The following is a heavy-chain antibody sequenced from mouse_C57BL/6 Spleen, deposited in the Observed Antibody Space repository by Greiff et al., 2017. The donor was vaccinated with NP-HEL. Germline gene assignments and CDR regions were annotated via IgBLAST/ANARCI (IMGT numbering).Heavy chain of an antibody. V-gene: IGHV1-22*01. D-gene: IGHD1-1*01. Sequence: EVQLQQSGPELVKPGASVKMSCKASGYTFTDYNMHWVKQSHGKSLEWIGYINPNNGGTSYNQKFKGKATLTVNKSSSTAYMELRSLTSEESAVYYCATYGSSYHDYAMDYWGQGTSGTVSS. J-gene: IGHJ4*01. CDR1: GYTFTDYN. CDR2: INPNNGGT. CDR3: ATYGSSYHDYAMDY.